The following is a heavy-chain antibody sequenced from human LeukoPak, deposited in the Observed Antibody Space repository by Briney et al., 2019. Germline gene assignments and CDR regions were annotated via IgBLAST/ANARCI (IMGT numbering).Heavy chain of an antibody. D-gene: IGHD3-9*01. Sequence: GGSLRLSCATSGFTFSTYWMTWVRQAPGKGLEWVANIKEDGSEKYYVDSVKGRFTISRDNAKNSLYLQMNSLRAEDMAVYYCARDWRDWPFDYWGQGTLVTVSS. CDR1: GFTFSTYW. CDR2: IKEDGSEK. CDR3: ARDWRDWPFDY. V-gene: IGHV3-7*01. J-gene: IGHJ4*02.